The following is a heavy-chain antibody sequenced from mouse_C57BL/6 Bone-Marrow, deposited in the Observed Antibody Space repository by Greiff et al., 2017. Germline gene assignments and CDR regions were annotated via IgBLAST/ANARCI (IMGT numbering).Heavy chain of an antibody. CDR2: IDPNSGGT. D-gene: IGHD1-1*01. CDR1: GYTFTSYW. J-gene: IGHJ3*01. V-gene: IGHV1-72*01. CDR3: ARSTTVVATPFAY. Sequence: VQLQESGAELVKPGASVKLSCKASGYTFTSYWMHWVKQRPGRGLEWIGRIDPNSGGTKYNEKFKSKATLTVDKPSSTAYMQLSSLTSEDSAVYYCARSTTVVATPFAYWGQGTLVTVSA.